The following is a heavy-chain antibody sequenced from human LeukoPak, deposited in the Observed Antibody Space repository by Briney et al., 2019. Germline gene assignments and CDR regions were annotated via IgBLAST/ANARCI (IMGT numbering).Heavy chain of an antibody. Sequence: GGSLRLSCAASGFTFSNYAMNWVRQAPGKGLQWVSSISSSSSYIYYADSVKGRFTISRDNAKNSLYLQMNSLRAEDTAVYYCARDKVDTSSYYYYYMDVWGKGTTVTVSS. D-gene: IGHD5-18*01. CDR2: ISSSSSYI. CDR3: ARDKVDTSSYYYYYMDV. CDR1: GFTFSNYA. V-gene: IGHV3-21*01. J-gene: IGHJ6*03.